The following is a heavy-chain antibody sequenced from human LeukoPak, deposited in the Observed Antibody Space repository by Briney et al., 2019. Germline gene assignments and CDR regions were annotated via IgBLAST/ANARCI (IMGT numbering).Heavy chain of an antibody. CDR3: ATGEYAFDI. V-gene: IGHV1-46*01. Sequence: ASVKVSCKASGHTFTRYYIHWVRQAPGRGLEWMGIINPSGGNTNYAQKFQGRVTMTRDTSTSTVYMELSSLRSEDTAVYYCATGEYAFDIWGQGTMVTVSS. CDR1: GHTFTRYY. J-gene: IGHJ3*02. CDR2: INPSGGNT.